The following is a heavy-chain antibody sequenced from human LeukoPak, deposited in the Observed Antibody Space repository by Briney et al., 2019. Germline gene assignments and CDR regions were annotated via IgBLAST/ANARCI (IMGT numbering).Heavy chain of an antibody. Sequence: GGSLRLSCAASGFTFSSYWMHWVRQAPGKGLVWVSRINSDGSSTSYADSVKGRFTISRDNSKNTLYLQMNSLRAEDTAVYYCARAGGVTPRLGAMDVWGKGTTVTISS. D-gene: IGHD1-26*01. V-gene: IGHV3-74*01. CDR2: INSDGSST. CDR1: GFTFSSYW. CDR3: ARAGGVTPRLGAMDV. J-gene: IGHJ6*03.